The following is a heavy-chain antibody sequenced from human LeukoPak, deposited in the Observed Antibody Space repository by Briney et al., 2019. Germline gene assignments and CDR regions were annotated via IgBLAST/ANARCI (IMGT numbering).Heavy chain of an antibody. D-gene: IGHD1-26*01. CDR1: GYTFTSYG. J-gene: IGHJ4*02. V-gene: IGHV1-18*01. CDR3: AGLSGSYLEESFDY. CDR2: ISAYKGNT. Sequence: GASVKVSCKASGYTFTSYGISWVRQAPGQGREWMGWISAYKGNTNYAQKLQGRVTMTTDTSTSTAYMKLRSLRSDITAVYYCAGLSGSYLEESFDYWGQGTLVTVSS.